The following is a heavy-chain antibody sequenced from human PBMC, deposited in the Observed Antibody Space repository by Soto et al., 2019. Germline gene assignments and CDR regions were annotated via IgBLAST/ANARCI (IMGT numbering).Heavy chain of an antibody. V-gene: IGHV4-61*01. D-gene: IGHD6-19*01. CDR2: IYYSGTT. J-gene: IGHJ4*02. CDR3: ARDQGVAVTVFNY. Sequence: TSETLSLTCSVSGGSVTSGSYYWSWIRQPPGKGLEWIGYIYYSGTTNYNPSLKSRVTISVDTSKNQISLKLSSVTAADTAVYYCARDQGVAVTVFNYWGQGTLVTVSS. CDR1: GGSVTSGSYY.